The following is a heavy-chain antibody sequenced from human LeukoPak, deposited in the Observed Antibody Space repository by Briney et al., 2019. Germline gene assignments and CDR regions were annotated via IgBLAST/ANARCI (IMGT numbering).Heavy chain of an antibody. CDR1: GYSISSGCY. D-gene: IGHD1-26*01. Sequence: IPSETLSLTCTVSGYSISSGCYWAWLRQPPGKGLEWIGSIYRTGSPYYNTSLKSRVTISLDTSKNQFSLKLSSVTAADTAMYYCARVRVGATGCFDPWGQGTLVIVSS. J-gene: IGHJ5*02. V-gene: IGHV4-38-2*02. CDR2: IYRTGSP. CDR3: ARVRVGATGCFDP.